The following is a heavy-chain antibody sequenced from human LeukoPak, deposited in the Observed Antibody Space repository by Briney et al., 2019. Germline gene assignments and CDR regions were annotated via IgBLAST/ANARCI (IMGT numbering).Heavy chain of an antibody. J-gene: IGHJ3*02. CDR3: AKSLFTSAAGSGRASDI. V-gene: IGHV3-23*01. CDR2: ISGSGGST. CDR1: GFTFSSYA. D-gene: IGHD3-10*01. Sequence: PGGSLRLSCAASGFTFSSYAMSWVRQAPGKGLEWVSAISGSGGSTYYADSLKGRFTISRDNYKNTLYLQMDSLRAEDTAVYYCAKSLFTSAAGSGRASDIRGQGTMVTVSS.